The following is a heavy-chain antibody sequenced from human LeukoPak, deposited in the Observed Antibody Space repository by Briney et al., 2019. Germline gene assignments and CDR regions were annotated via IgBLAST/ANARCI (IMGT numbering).Heavy chain of an antibody. D-gene: IGHD3-10*01. V-gene: IGHV4-59*01. CDR2: IYYRGST. CDR3: ARGGFFLDY. CDR1: GGSISSYY. Sequence: SETLSLTCTVSGGSISSYYWSWIRQPPGKGLEWIGYIYYRGSTNYNPSLKSRVTISVDTSKNQFSLKLSSVTAADTAVYYCARGGFFLDYWGQGTLVTVSS. J-gene: IGHJ4*02.